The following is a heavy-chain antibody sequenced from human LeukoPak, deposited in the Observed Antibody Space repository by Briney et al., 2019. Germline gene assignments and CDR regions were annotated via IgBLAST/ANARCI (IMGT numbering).Heavy chain of an antibody. Sequence: PGGSLRLSCAASGFTFSSYSMNWVRQAPGRGLEWVSSISSSSSYIYYADSVKGRFTISRDNAKNSLYLQMNSLRAEDTAVYYCASGGWGDAFDTWGQGTMVTVSS. J-gene: IGHJ3*02. D-gene: IGHD3-16*01. V-gene: IGHV3-21*01. CDR2: ISSSSSYI. CDR1: GFTFSSYS. CDR3: ASGGWGDAFDT.